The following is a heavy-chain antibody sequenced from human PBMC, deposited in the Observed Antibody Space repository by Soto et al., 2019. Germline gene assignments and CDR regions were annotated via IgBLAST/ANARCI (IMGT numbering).Heavy chain of an antibody. CDR1: GYTLTSYY. Sequence: ASVKVSCKASGYTLTSYYMHWVRQAPGQGLEWMGIINPRGGSTSYAQKFQGRVTMTRDTSTSTVYMELSSLRSEDTAVYYCAREVGPLSGDYYYYGMDVWGQGTTVTVSS. D-gene: IGHD1-26*01. V-gene: IGHV1-46*01. J-gene: IGHJ6*02. CDR2: INPRGGST. CDR3: AREVGPLSGDYYYYGMDV.